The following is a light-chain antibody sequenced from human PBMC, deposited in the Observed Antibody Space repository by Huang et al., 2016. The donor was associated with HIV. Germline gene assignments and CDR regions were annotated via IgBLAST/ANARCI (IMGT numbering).Light chain of an antibody. CDR1: QSVSRSY. CDR2: GAS. CDR3: QQYGSSPF. J-gene: IGKJ3*01. Sequence: EIVLTQSPGTLSLSPGERATLSCRASQSVSRSYLARYQQKPGQGPRLLIFGASSRATGIPDRFSGSGSGTDLTLTISRLEPEDFAVYYCQQYGSSPFFGPGTKVDVK. V-gene: IGKV3-20*01.